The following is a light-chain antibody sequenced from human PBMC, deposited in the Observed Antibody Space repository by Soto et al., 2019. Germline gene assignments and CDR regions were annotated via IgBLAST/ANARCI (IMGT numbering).Light chain of an antibody. Sequence: EIVMQPSPGTLSLSPGERATLSCRASQSVSSSYLAWYQQKPGQAPRLLFFGASSRASGIPDRFSGSGSGTDFTLTIRRLEPEDLAVYYCQQYGNSPQTVGQGTKVDIK. V-gene: IGKV3-20*01. J-gene: IGKJ1*01. CDR3: QQYGNSPQT. CDR2: GAS. CDR1: QSVSSSY.